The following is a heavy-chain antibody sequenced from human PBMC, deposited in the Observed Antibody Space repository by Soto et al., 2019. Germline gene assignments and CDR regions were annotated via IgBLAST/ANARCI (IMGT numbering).Heavy chain of an antibody. D-gene: IGHD6-13*01. Sequence: QSQTLSLTCAISGDSVSSNSAAWNWIRQSPSRGLEWLGRTYYRSKWYNDYAVSVKSRITINPDTSKNQFSLQLNSVTPEDMAVYYCARGPDSSSWYRNWFDPWCQGTLVTVSS. J-gene: IGHJ5*02. CDR3: ARGPDSSSWYRNWFDP. V-gene: IGHV6-1*01. CDR2: TYYRSKWYN. CDR1: GDSVSSNSAA.